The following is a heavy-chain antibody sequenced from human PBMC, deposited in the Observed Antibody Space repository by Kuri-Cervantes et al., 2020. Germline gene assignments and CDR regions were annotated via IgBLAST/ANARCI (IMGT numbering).Heavy chain of an antibody. CDR3: ARGRYCGGDCYDAFDI. D-gene: IGHD2-21*02. CDR1: GSTFHDYA. CDR2: ISSSSNYI. V-gene: IGHV3-21*01. J-gene: IGHJ3*02. Sequence: GESLKISCAASGSTFHDYAMHWVRQAPGKGLEWVSSISSSSNYIYYADSVKGRFTISRDNAKNSLYLQMNSLRAEDTAVYYCARGRYCGGDCYDAFDIWGQGTMVTVSS.